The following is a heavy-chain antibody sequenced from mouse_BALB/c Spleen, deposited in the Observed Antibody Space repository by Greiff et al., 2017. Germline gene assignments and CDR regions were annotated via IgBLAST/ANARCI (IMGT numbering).Heavy chain of an antibody. D-gene: IGHD1-1*01. Sequence: VQLQQPGAELVKPGASVKMSCKASGYTFTSYNMHWVKQTPGQGLEWIGAIYPGNGDTSYNQKFKGKATLTADKSSSTAYMQLSSLTSEDSAVYYCARYATVAPFDYWGQGTTLTVSS. CDR3: ARYATVAPFDY. CDR1: GYTFTSYN. CDR2: IYPGNGDT. V-gene: IGHV1-12*01. J-gene: IGHJ2*01.